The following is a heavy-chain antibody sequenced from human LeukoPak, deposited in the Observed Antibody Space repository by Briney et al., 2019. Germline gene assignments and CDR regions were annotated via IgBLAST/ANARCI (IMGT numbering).Heavy chain of an antibody. V-gene: IGHV1-69*13. CDR2: IIPIFGTA. D-gene: IGHD3-22*01. CDR1: GGTFISYA. CDR3: ARGDSSGYYYLDY. Sequence: ASVKVSCKAPGGTFISYAISWVRQAPGQGLEWMGGIIPIFGTANYAQKFQGRVTITADESTSTAYMELSSLRSEDTAVYYCARGDSSGYYYLDYWGQGTLVTVSS. J-gene: IGHJ4*02.